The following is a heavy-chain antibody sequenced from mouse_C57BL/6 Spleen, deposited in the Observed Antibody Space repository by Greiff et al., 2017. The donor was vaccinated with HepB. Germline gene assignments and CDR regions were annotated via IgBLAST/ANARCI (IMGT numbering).Heavy chain of an antibody. CDR3: ARRDHGSSQDWYFDV. J-gene: IGHJ1*03. V-gene: IGHV1-52*01. CDR1: GYTFTSYW. CDR2: IDPSDSET. Sequence: QVQLQQPGAELVRPGSSVKLSCKASGYTFTSYWMHWVKQRPIQGLEWIGNIDPSDSETHYNQKFKDKATLTVAKSSSTAYMQLSSLTSEDSAVYYCARRDHGSSQDWYFDVWGTGTTVTVSS. D-gene: IGHD1-1*01.